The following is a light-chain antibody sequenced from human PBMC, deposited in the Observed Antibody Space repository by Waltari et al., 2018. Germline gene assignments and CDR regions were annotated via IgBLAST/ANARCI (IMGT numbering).Light chain of an antibody. V-gene: IGKV3-11*01. CDR3: QQRSDLLT. CDR2: DAS. Sequence: IVLTQSPPTLSLSPGERATLICRARQHVNNFLNWYQQKPCQAPILLIYDASNRPTGFPDRFSGSGAGTYFTLTIIRLDPEDFGVYNCQQRSDLLTFGRGTKVAI. J-gene: IGKJ4*01. CDR1: QHVNNF.